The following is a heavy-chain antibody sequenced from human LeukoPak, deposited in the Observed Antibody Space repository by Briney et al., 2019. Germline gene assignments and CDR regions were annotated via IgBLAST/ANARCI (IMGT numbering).Heavy chain of an antibody. Sequence: ASVKVSCKASGYTFTSYGISWARQAPGQGLEWMAWISGYNGNTNCAQKFQGRVTMTTDTSTSTAYMEVRSLRSDDTAVYYCARDERSSCRGDSCYYFDYWGQGTLVTVSP. D-gene: IGHD2-15*01. CDR2: ISGYNGNT. CDR1: GYTFTSYG. CDR3: ARDERSSCRGDSCYYFDY. V-gene: IGHV1-18*01. J-gene: IGHJ4*02.